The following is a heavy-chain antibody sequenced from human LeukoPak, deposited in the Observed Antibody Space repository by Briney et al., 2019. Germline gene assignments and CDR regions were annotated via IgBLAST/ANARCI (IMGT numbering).Heavy chain of an antibody. Sequence: ASVKVSCKASGYTFTSYYMHWVRQAPGQGLEWMGIINPSGGNTSYAQKFQGRVTMTRDTSTSTVYVELSSLRSEDTAVYYCARDQGSSGWYYEFDYWGQGTLVTVSS. V-gene: IGHV1-46*01. CDR3: ARDQGSSGWYYEFDY. D-gene: IGHD6-19*01. J-gene: IGHJ4*02. CDR1: GYTFTSYY. CDR2: INPSGGNT.